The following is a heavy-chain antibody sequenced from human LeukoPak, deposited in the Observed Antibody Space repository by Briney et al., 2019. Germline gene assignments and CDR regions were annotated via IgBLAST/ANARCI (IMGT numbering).Heavy chain of an antibody. Sequence: PGGSLRLSCTASGFTFTNAWMTWIRQAPGKGLEWVSYISSSGSTIYYADSVKGRFTISRDNAKNSLYLQMNSLRAEDTAVYYCARSSSVLWWYLDYWGQGTLVTVSS. V-gene: IGHV3-11*04. J-gene: IGHJ4*02. CDR3: ARSSSVLWWYLDY. CDR1: GFTFTNAW. D-gene: IGHD2-21*01. CDR2: ISSSGSTI.